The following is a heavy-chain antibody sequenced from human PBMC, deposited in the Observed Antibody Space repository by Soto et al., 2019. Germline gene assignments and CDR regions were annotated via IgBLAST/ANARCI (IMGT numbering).Heavy chain of an antibody. CDR3: TRLQVEGVMDV. D-gene: IGHD1-1*01. CDR1: GFTFSGSA. CDR2: IRSKANSYAT. Sequence: EVQLVESGGGLVQPGGSLKLSCAASGFTFSGSAMHWVRQASGKGLEWVGRIRSKANSYATAYAASVKGRFTISRDDSKNTAYLQMNSLKTEDTAVYYCTRLQVEGVMDVWGQGTTVTVSS. V-gene: IGHV3-73*02. J-gene: IGHJ6*02.